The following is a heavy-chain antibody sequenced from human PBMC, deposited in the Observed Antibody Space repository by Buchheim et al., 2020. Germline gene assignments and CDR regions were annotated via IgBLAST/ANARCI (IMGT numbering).Heavy chain of an antibody. J-gene: IGHJ6*03. V-gene: IGHV3-NL1*01. CDR1: GFTFSSYG. CDR2: INGRGSST. CDR3: ARDQNVVVPAASGEYMDV. D-gene: IGHD2-2*01. Sequence: QVQLVESGGGVVQPGRSLRLSCAASGFTFSSYGMHWVRQAPGKGLEWVSNINGRGSSTYYADSVKGRFTISRDSSKNTLYLQMNSLRAEDTAVYYCARDQNVVVPAASGEYMDVWGKGTT.